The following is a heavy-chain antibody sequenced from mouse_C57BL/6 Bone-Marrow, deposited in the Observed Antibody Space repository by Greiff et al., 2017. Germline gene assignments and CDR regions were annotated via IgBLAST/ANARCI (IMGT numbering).Heavy chain of an antibody. J-gene: IGHJ4*01. D-gene: IGHD2-3*01. CDR2: FYPGSRSI. CDR1: GYTFTEYT. V-gene: IGHV1-62-2*01. Sequence: QVQLQQSGAELVKPGASVTLSCTASGYTFTEYTIHWVKQRSGQGLEWIGWFYPGSRSIKYNEKFKDKATLTADKSSSTVYMELSRLTSDDSAVYFCARHDYDGDAMDYWGQGTSVTVSS. CDR3: ARHDYDGDAMDY.